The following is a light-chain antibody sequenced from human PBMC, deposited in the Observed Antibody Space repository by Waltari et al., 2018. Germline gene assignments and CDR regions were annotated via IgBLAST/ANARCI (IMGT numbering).Light chain of an antibody. J-gene: IGLJ2*01. CDR2: ETE. CDR3: GTWDNNLSALV. CDR1: TSNIGNNY. V-gene: IGLV1-51*02. Sequence: QSVLTQPPSVSAAPGRKVTISCSGRTSNIGNNYVSWYQQVPGAAPKVFIYETEKRPSGIPDRFSGPKSGTSASLGITGLQTGDEAAYYCGTWDNNLSALVFGGGTKLTVL.